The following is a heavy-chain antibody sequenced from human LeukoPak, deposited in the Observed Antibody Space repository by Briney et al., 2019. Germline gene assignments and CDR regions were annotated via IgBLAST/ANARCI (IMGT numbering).Heavy chain of an antibody. D-gene: IGHD1-1*01. CDR1: GGSISSHY. CDR3: ARVHNDYYYYMDV. V-gene: IGHV4-59*11. J-gene: IGHJ6*03. CDR2: IYYSGST. Sequence: SETLSLTCTVSGGSISSHYWSWIRQPPGKGLEWIGYIYYSGSTNYNPSLKSRVTISVDTSKNQFSLKLSSVTAADTAVYYCARVHNDYYYYMDVWGKGTTVTVSS.